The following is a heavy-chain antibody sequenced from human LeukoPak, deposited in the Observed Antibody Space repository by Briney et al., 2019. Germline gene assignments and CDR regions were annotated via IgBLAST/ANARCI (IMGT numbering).Heavy chain of an antibody. CDR3: VKAAGSWYGYFDY. CDR1: GFTFSNYA. D-gene: IGHD6-13*01. Sequence: AGGSLRLSCSASGFTFSNYAIHWVRQAPGKGLEYVSTISNNGGNTNYADSVKGRFTISGDNSKNTLYLQMSSLRAEDTAVYYCVKAAGSWYGYFDYWGQGTLVTVSS. J-gene: IGHJ4*02. V-gene: IGHV3-64D*06. CDR2: ISNNGGNT.